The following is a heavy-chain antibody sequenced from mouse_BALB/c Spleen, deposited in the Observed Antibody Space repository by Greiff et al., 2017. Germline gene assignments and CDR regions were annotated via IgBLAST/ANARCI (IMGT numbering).Heavy chain of an antibody. CDR2: ISTYSGNT. J-gene: IGHJ4*01. D-gene: IGHD1-2*01. V-gene: IGHV1-67*01. CDR3: ASPYYGYVEYAMDY. Sequence: VQGVESGPELVRPGVSVKISCKGSGYTFTDYAMHWVKQSHAKSLEWIGVISTYSGNTNYNQKFKGKATMTVDKSSSTAYMELARLTSEDSAIYYCASPYYGYVEYAMDYWGQGTSVTVSS. CDR1: GYTFTDYA.